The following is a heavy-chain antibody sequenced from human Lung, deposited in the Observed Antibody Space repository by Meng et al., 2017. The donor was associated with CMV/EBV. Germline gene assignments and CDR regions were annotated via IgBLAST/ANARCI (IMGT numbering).Heavy chain of an antibody. J-gene: IGHJ6*02. CDR1: GYTFTGYN. V-gene: IGHV1-2*02. D-gene: IGHD3-10*01. CDR3: ARLFHTTLGTNYYYGMDV. CDR2: INPHSGDT. Sequence: ASVXVSXXASGYTFTGYNIHWVRQAPGQGLEWMGWINPHSGDTKYSEKFEGRVTLTRDTSISTAYMELSRLRSDDTAVFFCARLFHTTLGTNYYYGMDVWGQGTTVTVSS.